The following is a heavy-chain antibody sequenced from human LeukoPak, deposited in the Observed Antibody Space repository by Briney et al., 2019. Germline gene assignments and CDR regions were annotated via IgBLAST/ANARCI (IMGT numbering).Heavy chain of an antibody. J-gene: IGHJ3*02. V-gene: IGHV3-53*01. CDR1: GFTISSNY. D-gene: IGHD5-24*01. Sequence: PGGSLRLSCAASGFTISSNYMSWVRQAPGKGLEWVSVIYSGGSTYYADSVKGRFTISRDNSENTLYLQMNSLRAEDTAVYYCARIVEMATIGAFDIWGQGTMVTVSS. CDR2: IYSGGST. CDR3: ARIVEMATIGAFDI.